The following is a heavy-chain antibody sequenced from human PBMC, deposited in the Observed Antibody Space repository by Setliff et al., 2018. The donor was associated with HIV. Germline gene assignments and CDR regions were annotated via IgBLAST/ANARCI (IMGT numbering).Heavy chain of an antibody. CDR1: GYSFTNHY. D-gene: IGHD1-1*01. Sequence: ASVKVSCKPSGYSFTNHYMHWVRQAPGQGLEWMGVINPTGGSTRNTQKFQGRVAMTRDTSTSTVYMELSSLRSDDTAVYYCESAGAWERNALDIWGQGTMVTVSS. CDR2: INPTGGST. J-gene: IGHJ3*02. V-gene: IGHV1-46*01. CDR3: ESAGAWERNALDI.